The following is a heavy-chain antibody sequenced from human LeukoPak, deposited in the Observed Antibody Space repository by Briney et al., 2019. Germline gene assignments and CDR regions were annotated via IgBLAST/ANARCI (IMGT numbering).Heavy chain of an antibody. D-gene: IGHD6-6*01. CDR3: AGDTSSSPMGFDY. CDR1: GFTFSSYG. V-gene: IGHV3-23*01. CDR2: ISGSGGST. J-gene: IGHJ4*02. Sequence: GGTLRLSCAASGFTFSSYGMSWVRQAPGKGLEWVTAISGSGGSTYYADSVKGRFTISRDNSKNTLYLQMNSLRAEDTAVYYCAGDTSSSPMGFDYWGQGTLVTVSS.